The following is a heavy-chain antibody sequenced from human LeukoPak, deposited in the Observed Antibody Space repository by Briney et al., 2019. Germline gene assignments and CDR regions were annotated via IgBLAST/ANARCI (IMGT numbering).Heavy chain of an antibody. V-gene: IGHV1-8*01. CDR2: MSPRSGST. J-gene: IGHJ4*02. D-gene: IGHD6-19*01. CDR3: ARGLKAGIFDY. Sequence: ASMKVSCKASGYSFTSYDINRVRQAPGQGPEWMGWMSPRSGSTGYAQKFQGRVAMTSDTSISTAYMELSRLTSGDTAVYYCARGLKAGIFDYWGQGTLVTVSS. CDR1: GYSFTSYD.